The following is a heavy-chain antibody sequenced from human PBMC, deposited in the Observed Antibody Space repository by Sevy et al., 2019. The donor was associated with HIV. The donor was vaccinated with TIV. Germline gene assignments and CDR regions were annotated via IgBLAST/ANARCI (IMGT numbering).Heavy chain of an antibody. CDR2: IYYSGST. CDR1: GGSVSSGSYY. J-gene: IGHJ4*02. D-gene: IGHD5-12*01. Sequence: SETLSLTCTVSGGSVSSGSYYWSWIRQPPGKALEWIGYIYYSGSTNYNPSLNSRVTISVDTSKNQFSLKLSSVTAAETAVYYWASLEMATRGLGYWGQGTLVTVSS. CDR3: ASLEMATRGLGY. V-gene: IGHV4-61*01.